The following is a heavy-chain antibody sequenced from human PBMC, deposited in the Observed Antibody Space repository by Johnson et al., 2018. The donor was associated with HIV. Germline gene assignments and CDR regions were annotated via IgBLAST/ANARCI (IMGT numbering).Heavy chain of an antibody. D-gene: IGHD3-22*01. V-gene: IGHV3-74*02. CDR2: FNNDGNTT. CDR1: GFTFSSYE. Sequence: VQLVESGGGLVQPGGSLRLSCAASGFTFSSYEMNWVRQAPGKGLVWVSRFNNDGNTTTYADSVKGRFTISRDNAKNTLYLQMDSLRAEDTAVYYCARLAIDYSSGAGFDIWGQGTMVTVSS. CDR3: ARLAIDYSSGAGFDI. J-gene: IGHJ3*02.